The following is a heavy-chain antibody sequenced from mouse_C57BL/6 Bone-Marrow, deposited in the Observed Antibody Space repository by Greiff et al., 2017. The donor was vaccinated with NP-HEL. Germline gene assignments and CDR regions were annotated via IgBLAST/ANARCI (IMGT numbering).Heavy chain of an antibody. CDR2: ISDGGRYT. V-gene: IGHV5-4*01. J-gene: IGHJ4*01. CDR3: ARRDGYDEMDY. D-gene: IGHD2-2*01. Sequence: EVQLVESGGGLVKPGGSLKLSCAASGFTFSSYAMSWVRQTPEKRLEWVATISDGGRYTYYPDNVKGRFTISRDNAKNNLYLQMSHLKSEDTAMYYCARRDGYDEMDYWGQGTSVTVSS. CDR1: GFTFSSYA.